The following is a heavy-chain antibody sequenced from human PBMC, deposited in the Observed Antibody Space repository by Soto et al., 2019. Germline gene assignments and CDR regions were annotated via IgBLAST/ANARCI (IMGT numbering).Heavy chain of an antibody. CDR3: EGSWT. J-gene: IGHJ3*01. V-gene: IGHV3-23*01. CDR1: VFTLTNYA. D-gene: IGHD5-12*01. CDR2: ISASGDRT. Sequence: EVQLLVSGGGSAQPGGSLRLSCEVSVFTLTNYAMSWVRQTPGKGLEWVSQISASGDRTYYADSVKGRFTISKDFSKNTLFLQMNSLRGEDSAVYYCEGSWTWGQGTMVTVSS.